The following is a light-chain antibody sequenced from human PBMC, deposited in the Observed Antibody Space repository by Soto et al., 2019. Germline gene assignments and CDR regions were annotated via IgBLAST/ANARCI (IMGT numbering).Light chain of an antibody. Sequence: QSALTQPASVSGSPGQSITISCASSDVGNFEHISWYQQHPGKGPKLIIYEDTRRPSGISGRFSGSKSGNTASLTISELQAEDEADYYCSSYTWSPTLYAFAPGTKLTVL. V-gene: IGLV2-23*01. J-gene: IGLJ1*01. CDR1: SSDVGNFEH. CDR2: EDT. CDR3: SSYTWSPTLYA.